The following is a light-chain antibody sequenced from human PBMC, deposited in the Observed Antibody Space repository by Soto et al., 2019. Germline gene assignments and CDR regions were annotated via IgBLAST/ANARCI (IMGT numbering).Light chain of an antibody. CDR2: DAS. CDR1: QSISSW. V-gene: IGKV1-5*01. CDR3: QQYSSYFWT. Sequence: DIQMTQSPSTLSASVGDRVTITCRASQSISSWLAWYQQKPGKAPKLLIHDASSLESGVPSRFSGSGSGTEFTLTVSSLQAEDYATYYCQQYSSYFWTFGQGTKVDIK. J-gene: IGKJ1*01.